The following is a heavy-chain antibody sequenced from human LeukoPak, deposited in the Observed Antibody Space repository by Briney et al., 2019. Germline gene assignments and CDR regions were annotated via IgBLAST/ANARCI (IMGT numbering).Heavy chain of an antibody. J-gene: IGHJ4*02. Sequence: GGSLRLSCAASGFTFSSYAMSWVRQAPGKGLEWVAFIRYDGSNKYYADSVKGRFTISRDNSKNTLYLQMNSLRAEDTAVYYCAKDPGYSYGNYFDYWGQGTLVTVSS. D-gene: IGHD5-18*01. V-gene: IGHV3-30*02. CDR1: GFTFSSYA. CDR2: IRYDGSNK. CDR3: AKDPGYSYGNYFDY.